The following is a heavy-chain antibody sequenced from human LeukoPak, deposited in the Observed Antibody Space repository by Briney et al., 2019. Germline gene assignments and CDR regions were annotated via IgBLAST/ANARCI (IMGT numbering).Heavy chain of an antibody. CDR3: ARDKGYYDSSGYYGLDAFDI. Sequence: GGSLRLSCAASGFTFSSYSMNWVRQAPGKGPEWVSSISSSSSYIYYADSVKGRFTISRDNAKNSLYLQMNSLRAEDTAVYYCARDKGYYDSSGYYGLDAFDIWGQGTMVTVSS. J-gene: IGHJ3*02. CDR1: GFTFSSYS. CDR2: ISSSSSYI. D-gene: IGHD3-22*01. V-gene: IGHV3-21*01.